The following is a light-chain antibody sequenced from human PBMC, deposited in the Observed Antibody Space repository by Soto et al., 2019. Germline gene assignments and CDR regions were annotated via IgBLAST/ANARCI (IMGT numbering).Light chain of an antibody. Sequence: EILMTQSPATLSVSPGESATLSCRASQNVNNNLAWYQQKPGQAPRLLIYHASTRATGIPARFSGSGSGTEFTLTISSLKSEDFAVYYGQQFDHWPPMFNFGQGTKLEIK. V-gene: IGKV3-15*01. J-gene: IGKJ2*01. CDR2: HAS. CDR3: QQFDHWPPMFN. CDR1: QNVNNN.